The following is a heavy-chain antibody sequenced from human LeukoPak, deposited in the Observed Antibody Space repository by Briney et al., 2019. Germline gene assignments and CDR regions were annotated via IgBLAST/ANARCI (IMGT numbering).Heavy chain of an antibody. CDR2: ISGSGAGT. Sequence: GGSLRLSCAASGFTFSSYAMSWVRQAPGKGLEWVSTISGSGAGTYYADSVKGRFTIPRDNPKNTLYLQMNSLRAEDTAIYYCAKETRGSGTSYNDDYWGQGTLVTVSS. J-gene: IGHJ4*02. V-gene: IGHV3-23*01. CDR1: GFTFSSYA. CDR3: AKETRGSGTSYNDDY. D-gene: IGHD3-10*01.